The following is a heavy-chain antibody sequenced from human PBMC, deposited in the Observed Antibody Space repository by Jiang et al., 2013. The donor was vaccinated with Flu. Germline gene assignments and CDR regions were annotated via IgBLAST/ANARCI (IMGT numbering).Heavy chain of an antibody. D-gene: IGHD4/OR15-4a*01. Sequence: VQLVESGGGLVKPGGSLRLSCAASGFTFSDYYMSWIRQAPGKGLEWVSYISSSGSTIYYADSVKGRFTISRDNAKNSLYLQMNSLRAEDTAVYYCASGHRAHAMALTGVSGAFDYWGQGTLVTVSS. J-gene: IGHJ4*02. V-gene: IGHV3-11*01. CDR1: GFTFSDYY. CDR2: ISSSGSTI. CDR3: ASGHRAHAMALTGVSGAFDY.